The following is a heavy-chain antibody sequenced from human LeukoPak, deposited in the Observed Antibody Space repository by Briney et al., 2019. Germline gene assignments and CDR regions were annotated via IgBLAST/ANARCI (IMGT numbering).Heavy chain of an antibody. Sequence: IYTSGSTNYNPSLKSRVTMSVDTSKNQFSLKLSSVTAADTAVYYCARASGTMIVVAPDYWGQGTLVTVSS. D-gene: IGHD3-22*01. J-gene: IGHJ4*02. V-gene: IGHV4-4*07. CDR3: ARASGTMIVVAPDY. CDR2: IYTSGST.